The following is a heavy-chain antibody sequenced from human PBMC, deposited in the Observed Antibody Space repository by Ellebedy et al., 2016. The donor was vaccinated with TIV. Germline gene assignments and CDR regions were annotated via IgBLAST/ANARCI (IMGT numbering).Heavy chain of an antibody. J-gene: IGHJ4*02. CDR2: IDWDDDK. D-gene: IGHD6-19*01. V-gene: IGHV2-70*11. CDR3: ARTDGSGWAFDY. Sequence: SGPTLVKPTQTLTLTCTFSGFSLSTSRMSVSWIRQPPGEALEWLARIDWDDDKYYSTSLRPRLAISKDTSTNQVVLTMTNMDPVDTATYYCARTDGSGWAFDYWGQGTLVSVSS. CDR1: GFSLSTSRMS.